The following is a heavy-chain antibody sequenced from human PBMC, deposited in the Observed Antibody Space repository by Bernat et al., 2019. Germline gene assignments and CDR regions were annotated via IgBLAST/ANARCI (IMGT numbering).Heavy chain of an antibody. CDR1: GGSISSSSYY. CDR3: ARHTITMVRGVITHNWFDP. V-gene: IGHV4-39*01. CDR2: IYYSGST. Sequence: QLQLQESGPGLVKPSETLSLTCTVSGGSISSSSYYWGWIRQPPGKGLEWIGSIYYSGSTYYNPSLKSRVTISVDTSKNQFSLKLSSVTAADTAVYYCARHTITMVRGVITHNWFDPLGQGTLVTVSS. D-gene: IGHD3-10*01. J-gene: IGHJ5*02.